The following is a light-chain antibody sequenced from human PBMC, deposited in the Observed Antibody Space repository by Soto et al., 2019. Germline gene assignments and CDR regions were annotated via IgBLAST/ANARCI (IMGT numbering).Light chain of an antibody. CDR1: SSDVGSYNL. J-gene: IGLJ7*01. CDR3: CSYAGSSTDAV. CDR2: EGS. V-gene: IGLV2-23*01. Sequence: QSALTQPASVSGSPGQSITISCTGTSSDVGSYNLVSWYQQHPGKAPKLMIYEGSKRPSGVSNRFSGSKSGNTASLTISGXXXXXXXXXXCCSYAGSSTDAVFGGGTQLTV.